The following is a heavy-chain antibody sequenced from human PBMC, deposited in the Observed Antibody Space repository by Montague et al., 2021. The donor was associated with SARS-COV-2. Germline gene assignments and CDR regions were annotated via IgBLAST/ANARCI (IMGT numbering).Heavy chain of an antibody. D-gene: IGHD2-21*02. V-gene: IGHV6-1*01. CDR3: ARAYCGGDCYFYWYFYL. Sequence: RAISGDSVSSNIATWNRIRQSPSRGIEWLGRTYYRSKWYNDYAVSVKSRVIINPDTSNNRISLQLNSVTPEDTAVYYCARAYCGGDCYFYWYFYLWGRGTLVTVSS. CDR1: GDSVSSNIAT. J-gene: IGHJ2*01. CDR2: TYYRSKWYN.